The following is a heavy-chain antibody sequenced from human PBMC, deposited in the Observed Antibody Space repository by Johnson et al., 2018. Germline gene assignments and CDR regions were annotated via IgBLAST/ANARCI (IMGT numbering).Heavy chain of an antibody. Sequence: EVQLVESGGGLVQPGGSLRLSCAASGFTFSNYWMHWVRQAPGKGLVWVSRINRDGKTTHYADSVKGRFTISRDNAKNTLFLQMNSLRVEDTAVYYCAKGSSSSRPYYFDYWGQGTLVTVSS. CDR3: AKGSSSSRPYYFDY. D-gene: IGHD6-19*01. CDR2: INRDGKTT. J-gene: IGHJ4*02. V-gene: IGHV3-74*01. CDR1: GFTFSNYW.